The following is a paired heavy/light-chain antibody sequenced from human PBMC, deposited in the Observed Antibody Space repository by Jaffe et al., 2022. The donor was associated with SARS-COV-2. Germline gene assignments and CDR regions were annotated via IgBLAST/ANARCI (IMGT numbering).Light chain of an antibody. CDR3: LQHYSYPHT. V-gene: IGKV1-17*01. Sequence: DIQMTQSPSSLSASIGDRVTITCRTSQDIRNDLAWYQQKPGKAPKRLIYVASSLQSGVPSRFSGSGSGTEFTLTISGLQPEDFATYYCLQHYSYPHTFGQGTKLEIK. J-gene: IGKJ2*01. CDR1: QDIRND. CDR2: VAS.
Heavy chain of an antibody. D-gene: IGHD3-10*01. CDR2: IAYDGSYD. CDR3: ARGPYYYGSGIDY. CDR1: GFTFSSYA. J-gene: IGHJ4*02. Sequence: QVQLVESGGGVVQPGRSLTLSCAASGFTFSSYALHWVRQAPGKGLEWVAVIAYDGSYDFYTDSVKGRFTISRDNSKNTLYLQMSGLRPEDTAVYYCARGPYYYGSGIDYWGQGTLVTVSS. V-gene: IGHV3-30*04.